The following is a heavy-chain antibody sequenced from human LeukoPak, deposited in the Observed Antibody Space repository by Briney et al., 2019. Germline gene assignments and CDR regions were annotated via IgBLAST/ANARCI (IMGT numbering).Heavy chain of an antibody. CDR2: IYYSGST. J-gene: IGHJ4*02. V-gene: IGHV4-39*01. CDR3: ARLRYYDSSAYYYAFDY. CDR1: GGSISSSSYY. D-gene: IGHD3-22*01. Sequence: SETLSLTCTVSGGSISSSSYYWGWIRQPPGKGLEWIGSIYYSGSTYYNPSLKSRVTISVDTSKNQFSLKLSSVTAADTAVYYCARLRYYDSSAYYYAFDYWGQGTLVTVSS.